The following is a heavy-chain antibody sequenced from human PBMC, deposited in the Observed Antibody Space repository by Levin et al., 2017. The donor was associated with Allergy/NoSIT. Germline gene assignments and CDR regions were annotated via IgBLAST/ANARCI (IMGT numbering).Heavy chain of an antibody. CDR2: ISYDGSNE. CDR3: VSGSLVGPIGGGY. J-gene: IGHJ4*02. V-gene: IGHV3-30*09. CDR1: GFTFSNFA. Sequence: GGSLRLSCAASGFTFSNFAMHWVRQAPGKGLDWVAVISYDGSNEYYADSVKGRFAISRDNSQNTLFLQMNTLRAEDTAVYYCVSGSLVGPIGGGYWGQGTLVTVSS. D-gene: IGHD1-26*01.